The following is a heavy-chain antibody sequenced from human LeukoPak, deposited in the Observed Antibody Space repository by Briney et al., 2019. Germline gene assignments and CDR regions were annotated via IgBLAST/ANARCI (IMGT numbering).Heavy chain of an antibody. CDR3: ARDEYYYDSSGYSGAYYYYYMDV. D-gene: IGHD3-22*01. Sequence: GASVKVSCKASGYTFTSYYMHWVRQAPGQGLEWMGIINPSGGSTSYAQKFQGRVTMTRDMSTSTVYMELSSLRSEDTAVYYCARDEYYYDSSGYSGAYYYYYMDVWGRGTTVTVSS. CDR2: INPSGGST. J-gene: IGHJ6*03. V-gene: IGHV1-46*01. CDR1: GYTFTSYY.